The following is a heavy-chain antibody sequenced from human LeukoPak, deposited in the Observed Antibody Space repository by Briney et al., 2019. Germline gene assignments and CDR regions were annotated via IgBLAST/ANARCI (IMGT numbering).Heavy chain of an antibody. Sequence: GESLKISCKGSGYSFTSYWIGWVRQMPGKGLEWMGIIYPGDSDTRYSPSFQGQVTISADKSISTAYLQWSSLKASDTAMYYCARLLVSPIRLGELSLGLVDYWGQGTLVTVSS. CDR3: ARLLVSPIRLGELSLGLVDY. J-gene: IGHJ4*02. V-gene: IGHV5-51*01. CDR2: IYPGDSDT. D-gene: IGHD3-16*02. CDR1: GYSFTSYW.